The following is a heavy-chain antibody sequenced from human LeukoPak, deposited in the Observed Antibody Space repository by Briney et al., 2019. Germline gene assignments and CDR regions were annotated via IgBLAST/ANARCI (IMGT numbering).Heavy chain of an antibody. CDR1: GGSFSGYY. CDR3: ARRGIAAAGYDY. Sequence: PSETLSLTCAVYGGSFSGYYWSWIRQPPGKGLEWIGEINHSGSTNYNPSLKSRVTISVDTSKNQSSLKLSSVTAADTAVYYCARRGIAAAGYDYWGQGTLVTVSS. D-gene: IGHD6-13*01. J-gene: IGHJ4*02. CDR2: INHSGST. V-gene: IGHV4-34*01.